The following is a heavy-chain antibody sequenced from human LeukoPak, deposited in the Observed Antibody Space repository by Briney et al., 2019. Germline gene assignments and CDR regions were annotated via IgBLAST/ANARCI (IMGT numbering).Heavy chain of an antibody. Sequence: GGSLRLSCAASGFIFNDYYMNWIRQAPGKGLEWISYISTSSSYAIYAESVKGRFTISRDNAKNSLYLQMNSLRAEDTAVYYCARDYCSSTSCHHYFDYWGQGALVTVSS. CDR2: ISTSSSYA. CDR3: ARDYCSSTSCHHYFDY. D-gene: IGHD2-2*01. V-gene: IGHV3-11*05. J-gene: IGHJ4*02. CDR1: GFIFNDYY.